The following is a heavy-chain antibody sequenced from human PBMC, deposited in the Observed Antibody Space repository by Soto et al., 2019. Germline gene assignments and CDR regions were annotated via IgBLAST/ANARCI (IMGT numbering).Heavy chain of an antibody. CDR3: AKAPRRDWLSPNWFDP. J-gene: IGHJ5*02. CDR2: ISWNSGSI. D-gene: IGHD3-9*01. Sequence: GGSLRLSCAASGFTFDDYAMHWVRQAPGKGLEWVSGISWNSGSIGYADSVKGRFTISRDNAKNSLYLQMNSLRAEDTALYYCAKAPRRDWLSPNWFDPWGQGTLVTVSS. CDR1: GFTFDDYA. V-gene: IGHV3-9*01.